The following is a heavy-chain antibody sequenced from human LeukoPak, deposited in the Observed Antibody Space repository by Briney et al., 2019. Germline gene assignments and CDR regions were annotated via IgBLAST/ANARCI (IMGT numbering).Heavy chain of an antibody. CDR2: ISYDGSNK. CDR3: ARDDSGYDYLFGY. V-gene: IGHV3-30-3*01. CDR1: GFTFSSYA. D-gene: IGHD5-12*01. J-gene: IGHJ4*02. Sequence: GGSLRPSCAAPGFTFSSYAMHWVRQAPGKGLEWVAVISYDGSNKYYADSVKGRFTISRDNSKNTLYLQMNSLRAGDTAVYYCARDDSGYDYLFGYWGQGTLVTVSS.